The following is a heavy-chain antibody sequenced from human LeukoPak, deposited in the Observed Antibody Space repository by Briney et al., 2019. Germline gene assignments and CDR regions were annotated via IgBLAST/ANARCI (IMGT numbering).Heavy chain of an antibody. J-gene: IGHJ4*02. V-gene: IGHV4-34*01. D-gene: IGHD3-3*01. CDR1: GGSFSGYY. CDR2: ISHSGST. CDR3: ARIVFAAFDY. Sequence: PSETLSLTCAVYGGSFSGYYWSWIRQPPGKGLEWIGEISHSGSTNYNPSLKSRVTISVDTSKNQFSLKLSSVTAADTAVYYCARIVFAAFDYWGQGTLVTVSS.